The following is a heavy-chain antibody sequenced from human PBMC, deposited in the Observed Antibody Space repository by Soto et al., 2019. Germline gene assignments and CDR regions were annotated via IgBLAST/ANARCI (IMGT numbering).Heavy chain of an antibody. D-gene: IGHD2-15*01. J-gene: IGHJ4*02. CDR3: VVGQYLAWSPY. V-gene: IGHV4-39*01. CDR1: GGSLSRSNY. CDR2: IYYTGAGGT. Sequence: SETLSLTCTVAGGSLSRSNYCWSRQPPGKGLEWIGCIYYTGAGGTYYNPSLKSRVIISVDTSKNQFSLKLSSVTAADTAVYYCVVGQYLAWSPYWGQGTLVTVSS.